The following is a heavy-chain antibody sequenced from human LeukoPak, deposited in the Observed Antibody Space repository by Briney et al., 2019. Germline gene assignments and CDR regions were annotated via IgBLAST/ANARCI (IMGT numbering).Heavy chain of an antibody. J-gene: IGHJ4*02. D-gene: IGHD3-10*01. Sequence: PGGSLRLSCAASGFTFNDYAINWVRQAPGKGLEWVSVISGGTGGSTYYADSVKGRFTISRDNSNNRLYLQMNSLRAEDTAVYYCAKRVSRRWTQFESWGQGTLVTVSS. CDR1: GFTFNDYA. CDR3: AKRVSRRWTQFES. CDR2: ISGGTGGST. V-gene: IGHV3-23*01.